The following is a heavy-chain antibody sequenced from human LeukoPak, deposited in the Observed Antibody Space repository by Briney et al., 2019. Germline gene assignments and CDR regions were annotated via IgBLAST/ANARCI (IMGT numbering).Heavy chain of an antibody. CDR2: VRFHETFK. V-gene: IGHV3-30*03. CDR1: GFTFSTPG. Sequence: GRSLSLSCAASGFTFSTPGMHCVRQTPGRGLEWVAFVRFHETFKYYADSVKGQFSICRDNSKNTVFLQMNSLRLEDTAVYYCARFATTLTSGWGQRTLVIVSS. J-gene: IGHJ4*02. D-gene: IGHD4-17*01. CDR3: ARFATTLTSG.